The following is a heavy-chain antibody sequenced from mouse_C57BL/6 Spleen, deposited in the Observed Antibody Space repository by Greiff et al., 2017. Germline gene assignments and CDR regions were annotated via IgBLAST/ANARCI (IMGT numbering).Heavy chain of an antibody. CDR3: ARVMSYAMDY. D-gene: IGHD2-3*01. V-gene: IGHV3-6*01. CDR2: ISYDGSN. CDR1: GYSITSGYY. Sequence: EVQLQESGPGLVKPSQSLSLTCSVTGYSITSGYYWNWIRQFPGNKLEWMGYISYDGSNNYNPSLKNRISITRDTSKNQFFLKLNSVTTEDTATYYCARVMSYAMDYWGQGTSVTVSS. J-gene: IGHJ4*01.